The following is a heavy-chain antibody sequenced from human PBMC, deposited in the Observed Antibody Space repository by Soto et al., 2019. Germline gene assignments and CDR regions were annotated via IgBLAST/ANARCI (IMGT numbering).Heavy chain of an antibody. CDR2: IFSNDEK. J-gene: IGHJ6*03. Sequence: QVTLKESGPVLVKPTETLTLTCTVSGFSLNNARMGVSWILQPPGKALEWLAHIFSNDEKSYNTSLRTRITISKDTSKSPVVLTVTNMDPVDTATYYCARILATTYCHYYIDVWGKGTTVTVSS. CDR1: GFSLNNARMG. CDR3: ARILATTYCHYYIDV. V-gene: IGHV2-26*01. D-gene: IGHD1-1*01.